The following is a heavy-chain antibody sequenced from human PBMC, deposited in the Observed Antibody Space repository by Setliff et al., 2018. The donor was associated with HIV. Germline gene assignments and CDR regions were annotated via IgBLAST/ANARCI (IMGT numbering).Heavy chain of an antibody. CDR1: RFTFSNYA. V-gene: IGHV3-23*01. CDR3: ARGYCSSTNCYTIYFDY. CDR2: ISGSGGNT. D-gene: IGHD2-2*02. J-gene: IGHJ4*02. Sequence: PGGSLRLSCAASRFTFSNYAMSWVRQAPGKGLEWVSVISGSGGNTYYADSVKGRFAISRDNSKNTLYLQMNSLRAEDTAVYYCARGYCSSTNCYTIYFDYWGQGTLVTVSS.